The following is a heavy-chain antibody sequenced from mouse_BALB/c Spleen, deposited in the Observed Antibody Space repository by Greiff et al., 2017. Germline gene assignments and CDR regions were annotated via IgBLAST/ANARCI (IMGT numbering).Heavy chain of an antibody. Sequence: EVQLQQSGAELVRSGASVKLSCTASGFNIKDYYMHWVKQRPEQGLEWIGWIDPENGDTEYAPKFQGKATMTADTSSNTAYLQLSSLTSEDTAVYYCNARGAYGRDYWGQGTTLTVSS. CDR2: IDPENGDT. CDR3: NARGAYGRDY. D-gene: IGHD1-1*01. J-gene: IGHJ2*01. CDR1: GFNIKDYY. V-gene: IGHV14-4*02.